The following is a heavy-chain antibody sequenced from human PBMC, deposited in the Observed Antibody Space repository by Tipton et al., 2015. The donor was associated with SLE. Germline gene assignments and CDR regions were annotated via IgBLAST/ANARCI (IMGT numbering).Heavy chain of an antibody. D-gene: IGHD3-22*01. J-gene: IGHJ4*02. CDR3: ARDRYYYDSSGYSLFGY. CDR1: GFTFSSYA. Sequence: SLRLSCAASGFTFSSYAMSWVRQAPGKGLEWVSAISGSGSSTYYADSVKGRFTISRDNSKNTLYLQMNSLRAEDTAVYYCARDRYYYDSSGYSLFGYWGQGTLVTVSS. V-gene: IGHV3-23*01. CDR2: ISGSGSST.